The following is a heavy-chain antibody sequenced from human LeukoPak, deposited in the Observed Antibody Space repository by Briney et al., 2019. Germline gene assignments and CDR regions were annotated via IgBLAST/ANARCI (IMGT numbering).Heavy chain of an antibody. D-gene: IGHD3-3*01. Sequence: ASVKVSCKASGYTFTSYGISWVRQAPGQGLGWMGWISAYNGNTNYAQKLQGRVTMTTDTSTSTAYMELRSLRSDDTAVYYCARVSSYDFWSGYYAYYYYMDVWGKGTTVTVSS. J-gene: IGHJ6*03. CDR1: GYTFTSYG. V-gene: IGHV1-18*01. CDR3: ARVSSYDFWSGYYAYYYYMDV. CDR2: ISAYNGNT.